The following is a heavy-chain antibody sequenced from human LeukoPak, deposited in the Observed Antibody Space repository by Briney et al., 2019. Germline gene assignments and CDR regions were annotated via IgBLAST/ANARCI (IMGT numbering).Heavy chain of an antibody. V-gene: IGHV4-61*02. Sequence: SETLSLTCTVSGGSISSGSYYWSWIRQPAGKGLEWIGRIYTSGSTNYNPSLKSRVTISVDTSKNQFSLKLSSVTAADTAVYYCARVGYVAGGYTAHREEERFDYWGQGTLVTVSS. D-gene: IGHD1-1*01. CDR2: IYTSGST. J-gene: IGHJ4*02. CDR1: GGSISSGSYY. CDR3: ARVGYVAGGYTAHREEERFDY.